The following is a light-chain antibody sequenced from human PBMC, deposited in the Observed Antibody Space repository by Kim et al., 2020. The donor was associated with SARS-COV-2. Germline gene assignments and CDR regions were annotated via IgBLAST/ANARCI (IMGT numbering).Light chain of an antibody. Sequence: SSELTQDPAVSVALGQTVRITCQGDSLRSYYASWYQQKPGQAPVLVIYGKNNRPSGLPDRFSGSSSGNTASLTITGAQAEGEADYYCNSRDSSGNRVVFG. J-gene: IGLJ2*01. CDR3: NSRDSSGNRVV. V-gene: IGLV3-19*01. CDR2: GKN. CDR1: SLRSYY.